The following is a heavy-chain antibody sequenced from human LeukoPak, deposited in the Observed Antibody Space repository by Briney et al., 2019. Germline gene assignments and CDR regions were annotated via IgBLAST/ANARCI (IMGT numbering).Heavy chain of an antibody. J-gene: IGHJ4*02. CDR2: IKQDGSEK. CDR1: GFTVSSNY. CDR3: ARVVRHTAMVAY. D-gene: IGHD5-18*01. Sequence: GGSLRLSCAASGFTVSSNYMSWVRQAPGKGLEWVANIKQDGSEKYYVDSVKGRFTISRDNAKNSLYLQMNSLRAEDTAVYYCARVVRHTAMVAYWGQGTLVTVSS. V-gene: IGHV3-7*01.